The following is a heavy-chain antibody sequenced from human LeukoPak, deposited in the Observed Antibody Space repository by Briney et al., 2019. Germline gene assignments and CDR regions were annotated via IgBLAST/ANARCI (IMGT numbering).Heavy chain of an antibody. V-gene: IGHV3-11*04. J-gene: IGHJ4*02. Sequence: PGGSLRLSCAASGFTFSDYYMSWIRQAPGKGLEWVSYISSSGSTIYYADSVKGRFTISRDNAKNSLYLQMNSLRAEDTAVYYCASDKNYYDSSGYYRSVDYWGQGTLVTVSS. CDR3: ASDKNYYDSSGYYRSVDY. CDR2: ISSSGSTI. D-gene: IGHD3-22*01. CDR1: GFTFSDYY.